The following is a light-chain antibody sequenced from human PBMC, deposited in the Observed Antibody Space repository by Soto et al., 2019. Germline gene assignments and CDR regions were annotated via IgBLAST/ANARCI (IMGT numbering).Light chain of an antibody. J-gene: IGKJ1*01. CDR3: QQYNNWWT. V-gene: IGKV3-15*01. CDR2: GAS. Sequence: EIVLTQSPGTLSLSPGERATLSCRASQSVSSKLAWYQQKPGRAPRLLIYGASTRATGIPARFSGSGSGTEFTLTISSLQSEDFAVYYCQQYNNWWTFGQGTKVDIK. CDR1: QSVSSK.